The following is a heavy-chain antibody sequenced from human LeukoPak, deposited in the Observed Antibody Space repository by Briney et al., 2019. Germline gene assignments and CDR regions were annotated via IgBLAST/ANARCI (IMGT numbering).Heavy chain of an antibody. CDR2: IYASGST. V-gene: IGHV4-4*07. CDR3: ARDFYGGDGHYPFDY. CDR1: GGSIISYY. Sequence: PSETLSLTCSVSGGSIISYYWNWIRQPAGKGLEWVRRIYASGSTNYNPSLKSRVTISMDKSKNQFSLNLKSVTAADTAVYYCARDFYGGDGHYPFDYWGQGILVTVSS. D-gene: IGHD2/OR15-2a*01. J-gene: IGHJ4*02.